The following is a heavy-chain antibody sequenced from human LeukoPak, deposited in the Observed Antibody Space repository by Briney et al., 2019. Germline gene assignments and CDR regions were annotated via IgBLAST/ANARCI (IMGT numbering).Heavy chain of an antibody. CDR3: ASQRNDHYDSSGHDY. Sequence: SETLSLTCTVSGDSTSNINYYWGWIRQPPGKGLEWIGSIYYSGSTYYNPSLKSRVTISVDTSKNQFSLKLSSVTAADTAVYYCASQRNDHYDSSGHDYWGQGTLVTVSS. V-gene: IGHV4-39*01. J-gene: IGHJ4*02. D-gene: IGHD3-22*01. CDR1: GDSTSNINYY. CDR2: IYYSGST.